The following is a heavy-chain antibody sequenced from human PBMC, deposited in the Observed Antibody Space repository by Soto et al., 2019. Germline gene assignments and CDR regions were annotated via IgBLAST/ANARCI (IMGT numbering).Heavy chain of an antibody. V-gene: IGHV1-18*01. CDR3: ARVGWDIVVVHGLSVNFDY. J-gene: IGHJ4*02. CDR2: ISAYNGNT. D-gene: IGHD2-2*01. CDR1: GYTFTNYG. Sequence: ASVKVSCKASGYTFTNYGISWVRQAPGQGLEWMGWISAYNGNTYYAQNLQGRVTMTTDTSTSTAYMELRSLRSDDTAVYYCARVGWDIVVVHGLSVNFDYWGQGTLVTVSS.